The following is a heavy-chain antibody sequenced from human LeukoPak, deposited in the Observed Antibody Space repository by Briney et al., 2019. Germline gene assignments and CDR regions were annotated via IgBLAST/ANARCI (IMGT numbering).Heavy chain of an antibody. CDR1: GGSISSGSYY. V-gene: IGHV4-61*02. CDR2: IYTSGST. Sequence: SETLSLTCTVPGGSISSGSYYWSWIRQPAGKGLEWIGRIYTSGSTNYNPSLKSRVTISVDTSKNQFSLKLSSVTAADTAVYYCARGVARSYYYYMDVWGKGTTVTISS. J-gene: IGHJ6*03. CDR3: ARGVARSYYYYMDV. D-gene: IGHD2-15*01.